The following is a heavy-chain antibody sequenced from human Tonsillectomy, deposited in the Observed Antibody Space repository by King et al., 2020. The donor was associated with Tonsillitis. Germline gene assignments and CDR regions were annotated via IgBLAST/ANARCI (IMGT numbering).Heavy chain of an antibody. Sequence: VQLVESGGGVVQPGRSLRLSCVASGFTFSSYGIHWVRQAPGKGLEWVAVISYDGGNKYYGDSVKGRFTISRDNSKNTLYLQMNSLRAEDTAVYSCARNQYEGGGYSNGMDVWGQGTTVTVSS. V-gene: IGHV3-33*05. D-gene: IGHD2-21*01. CDR2: ISYDGGNK. CDR3: ARNQYEGGGYSNGMDV. CDR1: GFTFSSYG. J-gene: IGHJ6*02.